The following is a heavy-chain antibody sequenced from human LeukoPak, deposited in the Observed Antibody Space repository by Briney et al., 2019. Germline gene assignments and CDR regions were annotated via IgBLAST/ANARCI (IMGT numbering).Heavy chain of an antibody. J-gene: IGHJ5*02. CDR3: ARQGMAAGPNWFDP. CDR2: IYYSGST. V-gene: IGHV4-39*01. D-gene: IGHD6-13*01. Sequence: PSETLSLTCTVSGGSISSSSYYWGWIRQPPGKGLEWIVSIYYSGSTYYNPSLKSRVTISVDTSKNQFSLKLSSVTAADTAVYYCARQGMAAGPNWFDPWGQGTLVTVSS. CDR1: GGSISSSSYY.